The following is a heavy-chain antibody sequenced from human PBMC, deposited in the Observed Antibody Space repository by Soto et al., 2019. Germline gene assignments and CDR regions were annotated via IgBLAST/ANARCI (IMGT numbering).Heavy chain of an antibody. D-gene: IGHD2-15*01. V-gene: IGHV4-31*03. CDR2: IYYSGST. CDR1: GGSISSGGYY. J-gene: IGHJ5*02. Sequence: SETLSLTCTVSGGSISSGGYYWSWIRQHPGKGLEWIGYIYYSGSTYYNPSLKSRVTISVDTSKNQFSLKLSSVTAADTAVYYCARDLGYCSGGSCSHKNWFDPWGQGTLVTVSS. CDR3: ARDLGYCSGGSCSHKNWFDP.